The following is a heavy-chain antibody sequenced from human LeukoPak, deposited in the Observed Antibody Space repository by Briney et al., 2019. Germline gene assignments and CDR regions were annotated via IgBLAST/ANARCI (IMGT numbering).Heavy chain of an antibody. D-gene: IGHD5-24*01. Sequence: GSLRLSCAASGFTFSSYGMHWVRPAPGKGLEWVAVIWYDGSNKYYADSVKGRFTISSDNSKNTLYLQMNSLRAEDTAVYYCARGEDGYNFDYWGQGTLVTDSS. CDR1: GFTFSSYG. CDR3: ARGEDGYNFDY. J-gene: IGHJ4*02. CDR2: IWYDGSNK. V-gene: IGHV3-33*01.